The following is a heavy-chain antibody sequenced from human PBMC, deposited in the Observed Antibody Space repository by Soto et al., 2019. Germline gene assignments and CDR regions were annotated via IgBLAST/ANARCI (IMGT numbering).Heavy chain of an antibody. D-gene: IGHD1-26*01. J-gene: IGHJ4*02. CDR2: INPNSGGT. CDR1: GYTFTVYY. Sequence: QVQLVQSGAEVKKHGASVKISCKASGYTFTVYYIHWVRQAPGQGLEWMGWINPNSGGTNYAQKFQGRVTMTRDTSISAAYLVLCRLGSDVTAVYYCARGLRSGSYYGSCFVYWGPGSLV. CDR3: ARGLRSGSYYGSCFVY. V-gene: IGHV1-2*02.